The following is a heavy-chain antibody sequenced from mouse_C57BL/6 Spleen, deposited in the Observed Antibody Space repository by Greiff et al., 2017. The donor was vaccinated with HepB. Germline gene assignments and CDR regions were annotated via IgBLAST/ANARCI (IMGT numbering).Heavy chain of an antibody. CDR3: ARSGYYGSSFYYYAMDY. Sequence: QQPGAELVRPGTSVKLSCKASGYTFTSYWMHWVKQRPGQGLEWIGVIDPSDSYTNYNQKFKGKATLTVDTSSSTAYMQLSSLTSEDSAVYYCARSGYYGSSFYYYAMDYWGQGTSVTVSS. D-gene: IGHD1-1*01. V-gene: IGHV1-59*01. CDR1: GYTFTSYW. CDR2: IDPSDSYT. J-gene: IGHJ4*01.